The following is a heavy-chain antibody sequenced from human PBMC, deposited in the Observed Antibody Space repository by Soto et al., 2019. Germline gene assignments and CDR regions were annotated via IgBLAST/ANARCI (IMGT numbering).Heavy chain of an antibody. Sequence: SVKVSCKASGGTFSSYAISWVRQAPGQGLEWMGGIIPIFGTANYAQKFQGRVTITADESTSTAYMELSSLRSEDTAVYYCARGKYKLLSIAAAVRYYYYGMDVWGQGTTVTVSS. CDR2: IIPIFGTA. J-gene: IGHJ6*02. V-gene: IGHV1-69*13. D-gene: IGHD6-13*01. CDR1: GGTFSSYA. CDR3: ARGKYKLLSIAAAVRYYYYGMDV.